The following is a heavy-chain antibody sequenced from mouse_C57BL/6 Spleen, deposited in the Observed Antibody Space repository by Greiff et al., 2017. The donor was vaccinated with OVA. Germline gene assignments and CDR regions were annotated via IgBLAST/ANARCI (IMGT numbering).Heavy chain of an antibody. V-gene: IGHV1-53*01. J-gene: IGHJ2*01. Sequence: VQLKQPGTELVKPGASVKLSCQASGYTFTSYWMHWVKQRPGQGLEWIGNINPSNGGTNYNEKFKSKATLTVDKSSSTAYMQLSSLTSEDSAVYYCARDYYGSQYYFDYWGQGTTLTVSS. CDR1: GYTFTSYW. CDR2: INPSNGGT. D-gene: IGHD1-1*01. CDR3: ARDYYGSQYYFDY.